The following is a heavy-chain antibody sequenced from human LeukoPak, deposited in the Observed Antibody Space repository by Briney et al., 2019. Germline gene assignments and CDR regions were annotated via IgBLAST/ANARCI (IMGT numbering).Heavy chain of an antibody. CDR1: GFTFSSYS. CDR2: ISSSSSTI. Sequence: GGSLRLSCAASGFTFSSYSMNWVRQAPGKGLEWVSYISSSSSTIYYAESVKGLFTISRDNAKNSLYLQMNSLRAEDTAVYYCAMFGGVIVTDYYWGQGTLVTVSS. CDR3: AMFGGVIVTDYY. V-gene: IGHV3-48*01. J-gene: IGHJ4*02. D-gene: IGHD3-16*02.